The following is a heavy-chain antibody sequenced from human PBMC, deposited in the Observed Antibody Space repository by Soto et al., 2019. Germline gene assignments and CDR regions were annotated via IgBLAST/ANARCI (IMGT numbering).Heavy chain of an antibody. D-gene: IGHD3-22*01. J-gene: IGHJ5*02. Sequence: SGPTLVNPTQTLTLTCSFSGFSLSVYGVRVIWFRQPPGETLEWLALIHWNDDKRYSPYLKSRLTITKDTSKNQVVLTLTNLDPLDTGTYFCAHTKDSSGFLTSCGQGILVTVSS. V-gene: IGHV2-5*01. CDR1: GFSLSVYGVR. CDR2: IHWNDDK. CDR3: AHTKDSSGFLTS.